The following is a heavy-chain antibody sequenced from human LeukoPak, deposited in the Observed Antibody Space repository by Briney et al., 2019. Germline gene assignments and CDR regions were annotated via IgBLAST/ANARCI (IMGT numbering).Heavy chain of an antibody. J-gene: IGHJ4*02. Sequence: GGSLRLSCAASGFTFSSYAMSWVRQAPGKGLEWVSAISGSGGSTYYADSVKGRFTISRDNSKNTLYLQMNSLRAEDTAVYYCAKAPGGYSYGPVDYWGQGTLVTVSS. V-gene: IGHV3-23*01. D-gene: IGHD5-18*01. CDR3: AKAPGGYSYGPVDY. CDR1: GFTFSSYA. CDR2: ISGSGGST.